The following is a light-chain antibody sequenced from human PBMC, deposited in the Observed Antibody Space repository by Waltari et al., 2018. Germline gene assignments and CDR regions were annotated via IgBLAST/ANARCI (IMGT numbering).Light chain of an antibody. CDR1: SGPVTSGHF. Sequence: QAVVTQEPSLTVSPGGTVTLTCGSSSGPVTSGHFPYWFQQKPGQAPRTLISETSNRLSWTPARFSGSLLGGTAALTLSDAQPVDDADYYCLLSYHDAVIFGGGTKLTVL. CDR3: LLSYHDAVI. J-gene: IGLJ2*01. CDR2: ETS. V-gene: IGLV7-46*01.